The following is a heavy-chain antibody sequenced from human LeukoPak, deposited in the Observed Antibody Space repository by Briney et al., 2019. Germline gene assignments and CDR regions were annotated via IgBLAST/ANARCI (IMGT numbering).Heavy chain of an antibody. CDR3: ARHITRRYFDY. CDR2: IHHSGST. J-gene: IGHJ4*02. V-gene: IGHV4-59*08. CDR1: GGSISSYY. Sequence: SETLSLTCTVSGGSISSYYWSWIRQPPGKGLEWIGDIHHSGSTNYNPSLKSRVTISVDTSKNQFSLKPSSVTAADTAVYYCARHITRRYFDYWGQGTLVTVSS. D-gene: IGHD1-20*01.